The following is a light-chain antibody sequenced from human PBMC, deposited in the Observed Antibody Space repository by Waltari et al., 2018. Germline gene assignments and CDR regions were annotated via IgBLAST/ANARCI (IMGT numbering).Light chain of an antibody. V-gene: IGKV3-11*01. J-gene: IGKJ4*01. CDR2: DAS. CDR3: QQRSNWPLLT. Sequence: EIVLTQSPATMSLYPGESATLSCRASQSVSSYLAWYQQKPGQAPRLLIYDASNRATGIPARFSGSGSGTDFTLTISSLEPEDFAVYYCQQRSNWPLLTFGGGTKVEIK. CDR1: QSVSSY.